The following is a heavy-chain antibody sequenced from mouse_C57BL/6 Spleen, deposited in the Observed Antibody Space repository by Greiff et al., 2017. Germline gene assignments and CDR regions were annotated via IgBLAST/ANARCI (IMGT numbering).Heavy chain of an antibody. J-gene: IGHJ1*03. D-gene: IGHD4-1*02. CDR1: GYSFTGYY. Sequence: DVQLQESGPELVKPGASVKISCKASGYSFTGYYMNWVKQSPEKSLEWIGEINPSTGGTTYNQKFKAKATLTVDKSSSTAYMQLKSLTSEDSAVYYCARYGNWDDWYFDVWGTGTTVTVSS. V-gene: IGHV1-42*01. CDR2: INPSTGGT. CDR3: ARYGNWDDWYFDV.